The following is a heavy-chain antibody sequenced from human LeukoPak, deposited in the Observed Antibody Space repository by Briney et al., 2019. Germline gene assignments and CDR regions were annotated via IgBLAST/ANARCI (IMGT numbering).Heavy chain of an antibody. V-gene: IGHV1-46*01. Sequence: ASVKVSCKASGYTFTNYYMHWVRQAPGQGLEWMGIINPSGGSTTYAQKFQGRVTMTRDTSTSTVYMELSSLRSEDTALYYCARGPGRYYFDYWGQGSLVTVSS. J-gene: IGHJ4*02. CDR1: GYTFTNYY. CDR2: INPSGGST. CDR3: ARGPGRYYFDY.